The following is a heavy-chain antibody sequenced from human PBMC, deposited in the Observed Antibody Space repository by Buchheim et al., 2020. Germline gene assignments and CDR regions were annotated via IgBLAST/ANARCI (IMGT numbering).Heavy chain of an antibody. CDR3: ARDGYYYDSSGTGRYYYGMDV. V-gene: IGHV3-33*01. Sequence: QVPLVESGGGVVQPGRSLRLYCAASGFTFSSYGMHWVRQAPGKGLEWVAVIWDDGSNKYYADSVKGRFTISRGNSKNTLYLQMNSLRSEDTVVYYCARDGYYYDSSGTGRYYYGMDVWGQGTT. D-gene: IGHD3-22*01. CDR2: IWDDGSNK. J-gene: IGHJ6*02. CDR1: GFTFSSYG.